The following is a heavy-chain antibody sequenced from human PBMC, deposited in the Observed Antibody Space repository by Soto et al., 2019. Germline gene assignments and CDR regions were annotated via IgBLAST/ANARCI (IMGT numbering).Heavy chain of an antibody. CDR1: GYTFTSYA. D-gene: IGHD1-26*01. CDR2: INAGNGNT. CDR3: AGGGSLYWYFDL. Sequence: QVQLVQSGAEVKKPGASVKVSCKASGYTFTSYAMHWMRQAPGQRLEWMGWINAGNGNTKYSQKFQGRVTITRDTSASTAYMELSSLRSEDTAVYYCAGGGSLYWYFDLWGRGTLVTVSS. J-gene: IGHJ2*01. V-gene: IGHV1-3*01.